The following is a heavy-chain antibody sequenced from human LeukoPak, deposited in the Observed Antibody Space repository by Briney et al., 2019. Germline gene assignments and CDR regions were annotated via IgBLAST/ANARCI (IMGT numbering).Heavy chain of an antibody. Sequence: GGSLRLSCAASGFTFSSYGMHWVRRAPGKGLEWVAVISYDGSNKYYADSVKGRFTISRDNSKNTLYLQMNSLRAEDTAVYYCAREQYYYGSGTHLDYWGQGTLVTVSS. J-gene: IGHJ4*02. CDR1: GFTFSSYG. D-gene: IGHD3-10*01. CDR3: AREQYYYGSGTHLDY. V-gene: IGHV3-30*03. CDR2: ISYDGSNK.